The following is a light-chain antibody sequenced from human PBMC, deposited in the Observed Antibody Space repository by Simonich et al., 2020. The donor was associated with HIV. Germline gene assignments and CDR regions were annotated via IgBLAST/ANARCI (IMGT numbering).Light chain of an antibody. J-gene: IGKJ4*01. V-gene: IGKV3-15*01. Sequence: EIVMTQSPATLSVSPGARATPSCRASQSVSSNLAWNQQKPGPAPRLLNYAASTRATGIPARFSGSGYGTEFTLTISSMQSEDFAVYCCQQYNNWLTFGGGTKVEIK. CDR2: AAS. CDR3: QQYNNWLT. CDR1: QSVSSN.